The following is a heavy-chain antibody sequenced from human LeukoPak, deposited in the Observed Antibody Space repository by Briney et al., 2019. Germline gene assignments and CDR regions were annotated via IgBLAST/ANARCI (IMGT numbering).Heavy chain of an antibody. D-gene: IGHD1/OR15-1a*01. V-gene: IGHV4-30-2*01. CDR2: NYHSGST. Sequence: SETLSLTCTVSGGSISSGGYYWSWIRQPPGKGLEWIGYNYHSGSTYYNPSLKSRVTISVDRSKNQFSLKLSSVTAADTAVYYCARLSSSYVGNNLDYWGQGTLVTVSS. J-gene: IGHJ4*02. CDR1: GGSISSGGYY. CDR3: ARLSSSYVGNNLDY.